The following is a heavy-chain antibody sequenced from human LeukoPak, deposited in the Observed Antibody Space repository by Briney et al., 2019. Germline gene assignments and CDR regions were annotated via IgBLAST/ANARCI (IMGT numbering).Heavy chain of an antibody. Sequence: PSETLSLTCTVSGYSISSGYYWGWIRQPPGKGLEWIGRIYTSGSTNYNPSLKGRVTMSVDTSKNQFSLKLTSVTAADTAVYYCARDSDSSNWPGGNWFDPWGQGTLVTVSS. CDR1: GYSISSGYY. J-gene: IGHJ5*02. V-gene: IGHV4-38-2*02. CDR2: IYTSGST. CDR3: ARDSDSSNWPGGNWFDP. D-gene: IGHD6-13*01.